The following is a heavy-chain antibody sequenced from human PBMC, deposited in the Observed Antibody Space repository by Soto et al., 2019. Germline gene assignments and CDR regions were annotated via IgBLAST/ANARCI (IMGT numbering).Heavy chain of an antibody. J-gene: IGHJ3*02. V-gene: IGHV3-48*01. Sequence: GGSLRLSCAASGFTFTSYSMNWVRQAPGKGLEWVSYIRGTTHYADSVKGRFTISRDSARSSLYLQMNSLRADGTAVYYCARDDSFAFDIWGQGTMVTVSS. D-gene: IGHD2-21*01. CDR3: ARDDSFAFDI. CDR1: GFTFTSYS. CDR2: IRGTT.